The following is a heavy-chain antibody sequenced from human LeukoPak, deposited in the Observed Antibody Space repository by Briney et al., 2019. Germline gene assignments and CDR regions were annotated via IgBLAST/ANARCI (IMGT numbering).Heavy chain of an antibody. V-gene: IGHV3-74*01. CDR2: INGDGSTT. Sequence: PGGSLRLSCAASGFTFSTYWMHWVRQGPGKGLVWVSRINGDGSTTHYADSVKGRFTISRDNAKNSLYLQMNSLRAEDTAVYYCARVSVTTGAFDIWGQGTMVTVSS. D-gene: IGHD4-17*01. CDR1: GFTFSTYW. CDR3: ARVSVTTGAFDI. J-gene: IGHJ3*02.